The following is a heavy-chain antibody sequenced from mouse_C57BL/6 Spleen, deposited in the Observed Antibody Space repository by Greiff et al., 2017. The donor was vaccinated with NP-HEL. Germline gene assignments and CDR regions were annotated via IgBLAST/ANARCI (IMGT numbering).Heavy chain of an antibody. Sequence: EVQLVESGGGLVKPGGSLKLSCAASGFTFSDYGIHWVRQAPEKGLEWVAYISSGSSTISYADTVKGRFTIARDNAKNTLFLQMTRLRSEDTAMYYCARGRLRDFDYWGQGTTLTVSS. D-gene: IGHD2-4*01. CDR3: ARGRLRDFDY. CDR2: ISSGSSTI. J-gene: IGHJ2*01. CDR1: GFTFSDYG. V-gene: IGHV5-17*01.